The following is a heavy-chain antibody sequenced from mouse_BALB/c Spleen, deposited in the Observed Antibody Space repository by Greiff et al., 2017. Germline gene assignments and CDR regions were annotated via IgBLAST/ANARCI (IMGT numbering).Heavy chain of an antibody. CDR1: GYSFTSYW. J-gene: IGHJ3*01. CDR3: TRSWAITTATWFAY. Sequence: EVQLQQSGTVLARPGASVKMSCKASGYSFTSYWMHWVKQRPGQGLEWIGAIYPGNSDTSYNQKFKGKAKLTAVTSASTAYMELSSLTNEDSAVYYCTRSWAITTATWFAYWGQGTLVTVSA. CDR2: IYPGNSDT. V-gene: IGHV1-5*01. D-gene: IGHD1-2*01.